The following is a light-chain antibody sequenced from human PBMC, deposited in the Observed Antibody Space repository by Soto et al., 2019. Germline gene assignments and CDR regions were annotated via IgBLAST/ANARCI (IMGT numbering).Light chain of an antibody. J-gene: IGLJ1*01. CDR1: SSDVGSYNL. V-gene: IGLV2-14*02. CDR2: EAT. Sequence: QSALTQPASVSGSPEQSITISCTGTSSDVGSYNLVSWYQQHPGKAPKVMIYEATKRPSGVSNRFSGSKSGYTASLTVSGLQAEDEADYYCSSFVGGNIYVFGTGTKVTVL. CDR3: SSFVGGNIYV.